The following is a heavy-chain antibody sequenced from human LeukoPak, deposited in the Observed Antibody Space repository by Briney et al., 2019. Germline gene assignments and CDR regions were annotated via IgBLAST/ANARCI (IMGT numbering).Heavy chain of an antibody. J-gene: IGHJ6*02. D-gene: IGHD2-2*02. CDR1: GFTFSSYG. CDR3: AKDFGGTLVPAAIDYYYYGMDV. Sequence: GGSLRLSCAASGFTFSSYGMHWVRQAPGKGLEWVAVISYDGSNKYYADSVKGRFTISRDNSKNTLYLQMNSLRAEDTAVYCCAKDFGGTLVPAAIDYYYYGMDVWGQGTTVTVSS. V-gene: IGHV3-30*18. CDR2: ISYDGSNK.